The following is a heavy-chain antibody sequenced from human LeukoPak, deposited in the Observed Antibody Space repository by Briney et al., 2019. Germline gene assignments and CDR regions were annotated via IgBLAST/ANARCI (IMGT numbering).Heavy chain of an antibody. D-gene: IGHD2-15*01. CDR2: IYTSGST. J-gene: IGHJ3*02. CDR1: GGSISSYY. Sequence: PSETLSLTCTVSGGSISSYYWSWIRQPAGKGLEWIGRIYTSGSTNYNPSLKSRVTISVDTSKNQFSLKLSSVTAADTAVYYCARSPRYCSGGSCYSGGTSAFDIWGQGTMVTVSS. V-gene: IGHV4-4*07. CDR3: ARSPRYCSGGSCYSGGTSAFDI.